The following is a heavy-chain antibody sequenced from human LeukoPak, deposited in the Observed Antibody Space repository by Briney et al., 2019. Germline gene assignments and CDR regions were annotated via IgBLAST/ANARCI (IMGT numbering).Heavy chain of an antibody. D-gene: IGHD3-9*01. V-gene: IGHV1-46*01. CDR1: GYTFTSYY. J-gene: IGHJ4*02. CDR3: ARDLGYYDILTGYYGRAYYFDY. CDR2: INPSGGST. Sequence: ASVKVSCKASGYTFTSYYMHWVRQAPGQGLEWMGIINPSGGSTSYAQKFQGRVTMTRDTSTSTVYMELSSLRSEDTAVYYCARDLGYYDILTGYYGRAYYFDYWGQGTLVTVSS.